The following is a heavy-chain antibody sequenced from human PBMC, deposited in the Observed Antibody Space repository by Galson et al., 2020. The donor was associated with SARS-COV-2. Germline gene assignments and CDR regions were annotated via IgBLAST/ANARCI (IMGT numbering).Heavy chain of an antibody. V-gene: IGHV3-74*01. CDR1: GVPFSSYW. CDR2: INHDGSRI. J-gene: IGHJ4*02. CDR3: ATTSAYDSGTRRGDY. Sequence: GESLKISCATSGVPFSSYWIHWVRQAPGKGLVWVSRINHDGSRISHADSVKGRFTISRDNAKNTLFLQMNSLRAEDTAVYYCATTSAYDSGTRRGDYWGQGTLVTVSS. D-gene: IGHD1-7*01.